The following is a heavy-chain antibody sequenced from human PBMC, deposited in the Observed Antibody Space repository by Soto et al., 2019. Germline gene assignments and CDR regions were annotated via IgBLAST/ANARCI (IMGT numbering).Heavy chain of an antibody. CDR3: ARPASYLPEDY. V-gene: IGHV1-18*01. J-gene: IGHJ4*02. CDR1: GYTFTNYG. CDR2: IIAYNGDP. Sequence: QVQLVQSGAEVKKPGDSVRVSCNVSGYTFTNYGISWGRQAPGQGFEWIGRIIAYNGDPIYPQKLNGRITMTADTTTSTAYMEMTSPSSDATAIYFGARPASYLPEDYWGQGTLVTFSS. D-gene: IGHD3-16*01.